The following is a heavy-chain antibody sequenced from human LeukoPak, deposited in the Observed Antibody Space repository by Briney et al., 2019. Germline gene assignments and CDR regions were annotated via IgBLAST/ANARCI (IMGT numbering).Heavy chain of an antibody. J-gene: IGHJ4*02. D-gene: IGHD5/OR15-5a*01. V-gene: IGHV3-33*01. CDR2: IWYDGSKK. Sequence: GGSLRLSCAASGFTFSSNGMQWVRQAPGKGLEWVALIWYDGSKKYYADSVKGRFNISRDNSENTLYLQLNSLRAEDTAIYYCARLQGVSTFDYWGQGTLVTVSS. CDR3: ARLQGVSTFDY. CDR1: GFTFSSNG.